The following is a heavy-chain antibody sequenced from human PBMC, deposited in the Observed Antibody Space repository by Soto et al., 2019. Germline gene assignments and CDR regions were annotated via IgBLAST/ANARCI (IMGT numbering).Heavy chain of an antibody. CDR3: AIDLLGTGWGGGWLY. CDR2: INPNSGGT. V-gene: IGHV1-2*02. D-gene: IGHD2-21*01. J-gene: IGHJ4*02. CDR1: GYTFTGYY. Sequence: QVQLVQSGAEVKKPGASVKVSCKASGYTFTGYYMHWVRQAPGQGLEWMGWINPNSGGTNYAQKFQGRVTMTRDTSISTAYMERRRLRSDDTAVYYCAIDLLGTGWGGGWLYGGQGTLVTVSS.